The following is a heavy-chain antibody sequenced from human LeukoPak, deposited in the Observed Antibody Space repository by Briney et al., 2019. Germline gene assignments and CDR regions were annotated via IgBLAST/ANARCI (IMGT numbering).Heavy chain of an antibody. CDR1: GFTVSSNY. Sequence: PGGSLRLSCAASGFTVSSNYMSWVRQAPGKGLEWVSVIYSGGSTYYADSVKGRFTISRDNSKNTLYLQMNSLRAEDTAVYYCARMKSIAARQAWFDPWGQGTLVTVSS. D-gene: IGHD6-6*01. CDR2: IYSGGST. CDR3: ARMKSIAARQAWFDP. J-gene: IGHJ5*02. V-gene: IGHV3-66*01.